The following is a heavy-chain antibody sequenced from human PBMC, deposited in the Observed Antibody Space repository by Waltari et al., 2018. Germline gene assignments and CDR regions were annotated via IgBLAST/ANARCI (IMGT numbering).Heavy chain of an antibody. V-gene: IGHV3-48*01. Sequence: EVQLVESGGGLLQPGESLRLSCAASGFNINDYSIAWVRQAPGKGLEWLSTLSGSGATTFYADSLKDRLTSARDSAQNSLHLQMSSLRVDDTAMYYCAGHQIYDSVNGYYWYFDLWGRGTLVTVSS. D-gene: IGHD3-22*01. CDR2: LSGSGATT. CDR1: GFNINDYS. J-gene: IGHJ2*01. CDR3: AGHQIYDSVNGYYWYFDL.